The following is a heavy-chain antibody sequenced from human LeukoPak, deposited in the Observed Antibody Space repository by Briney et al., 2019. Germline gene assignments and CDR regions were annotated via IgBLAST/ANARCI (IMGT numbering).Heavy chain of an antibody. CDR1: GYTFTSYG. CDR2: INAYNGNT. Sequence: ASVKVSCKASGYTFTSYGISWVRQAPGQGLEWMGWINAYNGNTNYAQKLQGRVTMTTDTSTSTAYMELRSLRSDDTAVYYCARDLCSGGSCYSAWFDPWGQGTLVTVSS. V-gene: IGHV1-18*04. D-gene: IGHD2-15*01. CDR3: ARDLCSGGSCYSAWFDP. J-gene: IGHJ5*02.